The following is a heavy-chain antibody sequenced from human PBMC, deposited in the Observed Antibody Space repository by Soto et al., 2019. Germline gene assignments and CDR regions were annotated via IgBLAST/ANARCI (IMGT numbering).Heavy chain of an antibody. CDR3: ARYGTPLAVAGLNCFDP. D-gene: IGHD6-19*01. Sequence: QVQLVQSGAEVKKPGSSVKVSCKASGGTFSSYAISWVRQAPGQGLEWMGGIIPIFGTENYAQKLQGRVTITADESTSTAYMELSRMRSEDTAVYYCARYGTPLAVAGLNCFDPWGQGTLVTVSS. J-gene: IGHJ5*02. CDR2: IIPIFGTE. CDR1: GGTFSSYA. V-gene: IGHV1-69*12.